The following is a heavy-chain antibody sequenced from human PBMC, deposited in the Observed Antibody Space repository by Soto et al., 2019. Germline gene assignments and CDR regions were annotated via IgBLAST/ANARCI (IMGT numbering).Heavy chain of an antibody. CDR2: MWYDGTNK. Sequence: GGSLRLSCAASGFTFNNYGMHWVRQAPGKGLEWVAIMWYDGTNKYYADSVKGRFTISRDNSKNTLYLQMNSLRAEDTAVYYCAKEILTGPASYDCWGQGSLVTVSS. CDR3: AKEILTGPASYDC. D-gene: IGHD3-9*01. J-gene: IGHJ4*02. V-gene: IGHV3-33*06. CDR1: GFTFNNYG.